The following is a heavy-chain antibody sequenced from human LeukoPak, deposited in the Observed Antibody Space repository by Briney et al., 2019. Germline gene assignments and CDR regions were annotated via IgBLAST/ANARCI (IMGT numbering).Heavy chain of an antibody. Sequence: SETLSLTCAVSGGSITGFFWTWIRQPAGEGLQYIGRIFSSGGANYNPSLQSRVAVSVDTSQNLFSLNLTSVPTAATAVYYCARIPVPDAMTWFAPWGQGTLVTVSS. CDR3: ARIPVPDAMTWFAP. CDR2: IFSSGGA. D-gene: IGHD2-2*01. CDR1: GGSITGFF. V-gene: IGHV4-4*07. J-gene: IGHJ5*02.